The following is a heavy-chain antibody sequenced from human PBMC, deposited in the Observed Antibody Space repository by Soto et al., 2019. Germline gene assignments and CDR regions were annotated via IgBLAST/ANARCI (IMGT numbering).Heavy chain of an antibody. J-gene: IGHJ5*02. CDR2: INHSGST. D-gene: IGHD3-3*01. CDR1: GGSFSGYY. Sequence: SETLSLTCAVYGGSFSGYYWSWIRQPPGKGLEWIGEINHSGSTNYNPSPKSRVTISVDKSKNQFPLKLSSVTAAGTAVYYCAGGPRITIFGVVIIPHNINWFDPWGQGTLVTVSS. V-gene: IGHV4-34*01. CDR3: AGGPRITIFGVVIIPHNINWFDP.